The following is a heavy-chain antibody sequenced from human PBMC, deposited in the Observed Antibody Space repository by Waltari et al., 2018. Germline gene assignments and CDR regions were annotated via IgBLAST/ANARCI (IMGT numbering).Heavy chain of an antibody. D-gene: IGHD3-10*01. V-gene: IGHV1-8*01. Sequence: QVQLVQSGAEVKKPGASVKVSCKASGYTFTSYDINWVRQATGQGLEWMGWMNPNSGNTGDAQKFQGRVTMTRNTSISTADMELSSLRSEDTAVDYCARLRLTMVRGAKRNWFDPWGQGTLVTVSS. CDR3: ARLRLTMVRGAKRNWFDP. CDR1: GYTFTSYD. J-gene: IGHJ5*02. CDR2: MNPNSGNT.